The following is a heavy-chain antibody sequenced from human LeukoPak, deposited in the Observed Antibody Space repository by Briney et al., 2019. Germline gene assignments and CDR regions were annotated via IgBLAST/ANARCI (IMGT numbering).Heavy chain of an antibody. CDR2: IIPISGTA. CDR1: GGTFSSYA. J-gene: IGHJ4*02. Sequence: ASVKVSCKASGGTFSSYAISWVRQAPGQGLEWMGGIIPISGTANYAQKFQGRVTITADESTSTAYMELSSLRSEDTAVYYCARDKPPVGEPTPGMFGFDYWGQGTLVTVSS. D-gene: IGHD3-10*02. CDR3: ARDKPPVGEPTPGMFGFDY. V-gene: IGHV1-69*13.